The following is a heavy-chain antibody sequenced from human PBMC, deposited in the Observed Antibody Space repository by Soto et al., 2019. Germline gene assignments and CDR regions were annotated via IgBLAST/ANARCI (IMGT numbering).Heavy chain of an antibody. CDR3: ARLFWSGYDYYYYYYMDV. CDR2: MNPNSGNT. V-gene: IGHV1-8*01. D-gene: IGHD3-3*01. CDR1: GYTFTSYD. J-gene: IGHJ6*03. Sequence: ASVKVSCKASGYTFTSYDINWVRQATGQGPEWMGWMNPNSGNTGYAQKFQGRVTMTRNTSISTAYMELSSLRSEDTAVYYCARLFWSGYDYYYYYYMDVWGKGTTVTVSS.